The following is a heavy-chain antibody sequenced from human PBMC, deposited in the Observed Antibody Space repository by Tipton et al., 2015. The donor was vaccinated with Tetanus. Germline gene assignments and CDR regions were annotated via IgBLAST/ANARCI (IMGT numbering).Heavy chain of an antibody. V-gene: IGHV4-61*08. CDR2: ISPSGRT. CDR1: GGSLRSGDYQ. CDR3: VRANYEFPKKGPFDY. J-gene: IGHJ4*02. Sequence: TLSLTCSVSGGSLRSGDYQWNWIRQPPGKGLVWLAYISPSGRTNSNNDLKSLITISQDKSKNQISLRLTSVTPADTAVYYCVRANYEFPKKGPFDYWGPGSLVIVSS. D-gene: IGHD3-3*01.